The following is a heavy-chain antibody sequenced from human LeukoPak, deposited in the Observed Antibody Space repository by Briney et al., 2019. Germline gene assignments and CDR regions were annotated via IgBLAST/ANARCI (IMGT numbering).Heavy chain of an antibody. CDR1: GFTFSDYS. Sequence: GGSLRLSCAASGFTFSDYSMNWVRQAPGRGLEWVSSISSGSSYIYYADSVKGRFTISRDNAKNSLYLQMNSLRTEDTAAYYCARAIATAAIFDYWGQGTLVTVSS. V-gene: IGHV3-21*01. CDR2: ISSGSSYI. J-gene: IGHJ4*02. D-gene: IGHD6-13*01. CDR3: ARAIATAAIFDY.